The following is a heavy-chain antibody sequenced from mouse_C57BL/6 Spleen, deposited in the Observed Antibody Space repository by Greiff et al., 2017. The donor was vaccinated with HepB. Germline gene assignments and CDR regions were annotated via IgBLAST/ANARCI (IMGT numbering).Heavy chain of an antibody. Sequence: QVQLQQPGAELVRPGTSVKLSCKASGYTFTSYWMHWVKQRPGQGLEWIGVIDPSDSYTNYNQKFKGKATLTVDTSSSTAYMQLSSLTSEDSAVYYCARPYDYDGDWYFDVWGTGTTVTVSS. CDR1: GYTFTSYW. CDR3: ARPYDYDGDWYFDV. D-gene: IGHD2-4*01. J-gene: IGHJ1*03. V-gene: IGHV1-59*01. CDR2: IDPSDSYT.